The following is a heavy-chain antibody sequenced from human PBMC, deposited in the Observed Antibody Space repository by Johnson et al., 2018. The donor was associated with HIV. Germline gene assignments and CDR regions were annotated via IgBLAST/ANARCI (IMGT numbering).Heavy chain of an antibody. Sequence: VQLVVSGGGLVQPGGSLRLSCAASGFPFSSYWMSWVRQAPGTGLEWVANIKQGGSEKYFVDSLKGRFIISRDNAKNSLYLQMTSLRAEDPAVYYCATLNGHAFDIWGQGTMVTVSS. CDR3: ATLNGHAFDI. CDR2: IKQGGSEK. CDR1: GFPFSSYW. V-gene: IGHV3-7*05. J-gene: IGHJ3*02.